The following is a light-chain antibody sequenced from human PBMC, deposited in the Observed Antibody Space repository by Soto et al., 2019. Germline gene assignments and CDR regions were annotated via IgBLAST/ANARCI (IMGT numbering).Light chain of an antibody. J-gene: IGLJ2*01. Sequence: QSALTQPPSASGSPGQSVTISCTGTSSDVGGYNYVSWYQQHPGKAPKLMIYEVIKRPPGVPDRFSGSKSGNTASLTVSGLQAEDEADYYCSSYAGSNNFEVFGGGTKLIVL. CDR3: SSYAGSNNFEV. CDR2: EVI. CDR1: SSDVGGYNY. V-gene: IGLV2-8*01.